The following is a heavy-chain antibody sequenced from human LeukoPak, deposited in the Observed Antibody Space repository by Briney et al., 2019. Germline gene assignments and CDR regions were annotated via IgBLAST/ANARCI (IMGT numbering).Heavy chain of an antibody. Sequence: ASVKVSCKASGYTFTGYYVHWVRQAPGQGLEWIGCINPNRGGTNYAQKFQGRVTMTRDTSISTAYMELSRLRSDDTAVYYCASDIRGGYCSGGVDYWGQGTLVTVSS. V-gene: IGHV1-2*02. CDR3: ASDIRGGYCSGGVDY. J-gene: IGHJ4*02. CDR1: GYTFTGYY. D-gene: IGHD2-2*03. CDR2: INPNRGGT.